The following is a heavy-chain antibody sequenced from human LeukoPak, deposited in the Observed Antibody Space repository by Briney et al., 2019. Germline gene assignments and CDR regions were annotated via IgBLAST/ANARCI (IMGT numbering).Heavy chain of an antibody. J-gene: IGHJ4*02. V-gene: IGHV1-2*02. CDR1: GYTFTGYY. CDR2: INPNSGGT. CDR3: ARYSGSYYPFDY. D-gene: IGHD1-26*01. Sequence: ASVKVSCKASGYTFTGYYMHWVRQAPGQGLEWMGWINPNSGGTNYAQKFQGRVTMTRDTSISTAYMELRSLRSDDTAVYYCARYSGSYYPFDYWGQGTLVTVSS.